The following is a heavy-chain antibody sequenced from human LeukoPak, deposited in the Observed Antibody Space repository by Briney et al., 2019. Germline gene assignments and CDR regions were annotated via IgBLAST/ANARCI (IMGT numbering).Heavy chain of an antibody. CDR3: ARTYSSGWYYWAEFGYFDY. CDR1: GYTFTSYD. Sequence: ASVKVSCKASGYTFTSYDINWVRQATGQGLEWMGWMNPNSGNTGYAQKFQGRVTMTRNTSISTAYMELSSLRSEDTAVYYCARTYSSGWYYWAEFGYFDYWGQGTLVTVSS. V-gene: IGHV1-8*01. J-gene: IGHJ4*02. D-gene: IGHD6-19*01. CDR2: MNPNSGNT.